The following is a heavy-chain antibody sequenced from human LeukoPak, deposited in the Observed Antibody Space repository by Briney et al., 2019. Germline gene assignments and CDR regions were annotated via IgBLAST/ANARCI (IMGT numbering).Heavy chain of an antibody. CDR1: GGSIRAYY. J-gene: IGHJ4*02. CDR2: IYTSGST. CDR3: ARGAGYSSSWYLDY. V-gene: IGHV4-4*07. Sequence: SETLSLTCTVSGGSIRAYYWSWIRQPPGKGLEWIGRIYTSGSTNYNPSLKSRVTMSVDTSKNQFSLKLSSVTAADTAVYYCARGAGYSSSWYLDYWGQGTLATVSS. D-gene: IGHD6-13*01.